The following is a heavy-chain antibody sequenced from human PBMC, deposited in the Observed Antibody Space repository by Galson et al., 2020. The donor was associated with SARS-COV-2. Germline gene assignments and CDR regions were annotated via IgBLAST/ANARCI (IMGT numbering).Heavy chain of an antibody. J-gene: IGHJ4*02. D-gene: IGHD3-22*01. CDR2: ISGSGGST. V-gene: IGHV3-23*01. CDR3: AKDGGLMIGPGGY. CDR1: GFTFSSYA. Sequence: GESLKISCAASGFTFSSYAMSWVRQAPGKGLEWVSAISGSGGSTYYADSVKGRFTISRDNSKNTLYLQMNSLRAEDTAVYYCAKDGGLMIGPGGYWGQGTLVTVSS.